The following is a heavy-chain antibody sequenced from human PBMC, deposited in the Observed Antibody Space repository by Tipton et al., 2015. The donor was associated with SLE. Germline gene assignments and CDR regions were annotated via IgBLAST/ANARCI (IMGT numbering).Heavy chain of an antibody. D-gene: IGHD6-13*01. CDR1: RFTFSSYA. J-gene: IGHJ6*03. Sequence: SLRLSCAAARFTFSSYAMHWVRQAPGKGLEWVAVISYDGSNKYYADSVKGRFTISRDNSKNTLYLQMNSLRAEDTAVYYCARGGIDPYYYYYMDVWGKGTTVTVSS. V-gene: IGHV3-30*04. CDR3: ARGGIDPYYYYYMDV. CDR2: ISYDGSNK.